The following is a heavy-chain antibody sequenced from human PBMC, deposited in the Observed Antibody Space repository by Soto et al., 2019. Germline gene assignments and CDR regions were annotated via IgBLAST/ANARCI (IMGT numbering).Heavy chain of an antibody. V-gene: IGHV3-30*18. CDR2: ISYDGSNK. J-gene: IGHJ5*02. D-gene: IGHD3-3*01. CDR3: AKVRHTYDFLSGEWDNWFDP. CDR1: GFTFSSYG. Sequence: GGSLRLSCAASGFTFSSYGMHWVRQAPGKGLEWVAVISYDGSNKYYADSVKGRFTISRDNSKNTLYLQMNSLRAEDTAVYYCAKVRHTYDFLSGEWDNWFDPWGQGTLVTVSS.